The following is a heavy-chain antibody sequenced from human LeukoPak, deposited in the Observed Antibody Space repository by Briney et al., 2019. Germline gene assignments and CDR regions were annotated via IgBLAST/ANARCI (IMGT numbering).Heavy chain of an antibody. D-gene: IGHD5-12*01. V-gene: IGHV3-48*03. Sequence: GGSLRLSCAASGFTFSSYAMKWVRQAPGKGREWVSYISSSGSTIYYADSVKGRFTISRDNAKNSLYLQMNSLRADDTAVYYCARTHDYSGYDLGYSDYWGQGTLVTVSS. J-gene: IGHJ4*02. CDR3: ARTHDYSGYDLGYSDY. CDR2: ISSSGSTI. CDR1: GFTFSSYA.